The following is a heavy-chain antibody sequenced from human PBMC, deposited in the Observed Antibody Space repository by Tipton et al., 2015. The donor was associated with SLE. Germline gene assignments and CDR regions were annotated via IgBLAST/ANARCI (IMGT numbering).Heavy chain of an antibody. V-gene: IGHV4-34*01. CDR2: INHSGST. J-gene: IGHJ3*02. CDR1: GGSISSYS. CDR3: ARVVAAVGTAFDI. Sequence: TLSLTCTVSGGSISSYSWGWIRQPPGKGLEWIGEINHSGSTNYNPSLKSRVTISVDTSKNQFSLKLSSVTAADTAVYYCARVVAAVGTAFDIWGQGTMVTVSS. D-gene: IGHD6-13*01.